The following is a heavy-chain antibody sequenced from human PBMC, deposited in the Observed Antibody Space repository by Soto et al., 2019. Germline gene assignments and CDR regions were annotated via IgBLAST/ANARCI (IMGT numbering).Heavy chain of an antibody. D-gene: IGHD7-27*01. CDR1: GFTFSSYA. CDR2: ISYDGSNK. J-gene: IGHJ2*01. Sequence: QVQLVESGGGVVQPGRSLRLSCAASGFTFSSYAMHWVRQAPGKGLEWVAVISYDGSNKYYADSVKGRFTISRDNSKNTLYLQMNSLRAEDTAVYYCARDWGSEYFDLWGRGTLVTVSS. CDR3: ARDWGSEYFDL. V-gene: IGHV3-30-3*01.